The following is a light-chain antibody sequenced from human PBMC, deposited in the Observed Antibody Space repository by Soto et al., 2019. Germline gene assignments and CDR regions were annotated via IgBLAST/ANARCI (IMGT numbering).Light chain of an antibody. Sequence: EIVMTQSPATLSVSPGDRATLSCRASQSVSSNLAWYQQRPGRAPRLLIYGASTRATGIPARFSGSGSGTEFTLTISSLQPEDFATYYSQQSYSTLTFGGGTKVDIK. CDR3: QQSYSTLT. V-gene: IGKV3-15*01. J-gene: IGKJ4*01. CDR2: GAS. CDR1: QSVSSN.